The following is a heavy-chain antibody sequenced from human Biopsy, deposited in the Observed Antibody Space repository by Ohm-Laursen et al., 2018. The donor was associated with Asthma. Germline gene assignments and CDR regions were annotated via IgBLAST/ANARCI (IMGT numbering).Heavy chain of an antibody. CDR3: ARTFHFWSPYHAEHYQL. J-gene: IGHJ1*01. Sequence: SLRLSCAASGFVFSQSGMHWVRQAPGKGLEWVSGISWNSRSIGYGDSVKGRFTISRDNAKNSLYLQMNSLRAEDTAVYYCARTFHFWSPYHAEHYQLWGQGTLVTVSS. D-gene: IGHD3-3*02. CDR2: ISWNSRSI. V-gene: IGHV3-9*01. CDR1: GFVFSQSG.